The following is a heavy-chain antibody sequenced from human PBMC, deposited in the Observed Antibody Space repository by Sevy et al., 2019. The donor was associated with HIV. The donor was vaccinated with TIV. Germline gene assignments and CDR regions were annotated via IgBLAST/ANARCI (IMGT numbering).Heavy chain of an antibody. D-gene: IGHD2-2*01. V-gene: IGHV3-30-3*01. Sequence: GGSLRLSCAASGFTFSSYAMHWVRQAPGKGLEWVAVISYDGSNKYYAHSVKGRFTISRDNSKNTLYLQMNSLRAEDTAVYYCARVNGGCSSTSCFAWGGVTNAFDIWGQGTMVTVSS. CDR1: GFTFSSYA. CDR2: ISYDGSNK. CDR3: ARVNGGCSSTSCFAWGGVTNAFDI. J-gene: IGHJ3*02.